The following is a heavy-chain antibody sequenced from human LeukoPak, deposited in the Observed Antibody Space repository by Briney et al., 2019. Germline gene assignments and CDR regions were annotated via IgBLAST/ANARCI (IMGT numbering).Heavy chain of an antibody. V-gene: IGHV1-2*02. D-gene: IGHD6-13*01. CDR1: GYTFTGYY. CDR3: AREFPGYSSSWYDDYFDY. Sequence: ASVKVSCKASGYTFTGYYMHWVRQAPGQGLEWMGWINPNSGGTNYAQKFQGRVTMTRDTSISTAYMELSRLRSDDTAVYYCAREFPGYSSSWYDDYFDYWGQGTLVTVSS. J-gene: IGHJ4*02. CDR2: INPNSGGT.